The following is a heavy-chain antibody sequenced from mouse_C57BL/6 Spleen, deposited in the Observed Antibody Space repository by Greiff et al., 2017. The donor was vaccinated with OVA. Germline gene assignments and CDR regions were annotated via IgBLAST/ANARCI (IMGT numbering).Heavy chain of an antibody. D-gene: IGHD1-1*01. V-gene: IGHV1-62-2*01. J-gene: IGHJ3*01. CDR3: ARHEESLYYYGSTWFAY. Sequence: VKLQESGAELVKPGASVKLSCKASGYTFTEYTIHWVKQRSGQGLEWIGWFYPGSGSIKYNEKFKDKATLTADKSSSTVYMELSRLTSEDSAVYFCARHEESLYYYGSTWFAYWGQGTLVTVSA. CDR2: FYPGSGSI. CDR1: GYTFTEYT.